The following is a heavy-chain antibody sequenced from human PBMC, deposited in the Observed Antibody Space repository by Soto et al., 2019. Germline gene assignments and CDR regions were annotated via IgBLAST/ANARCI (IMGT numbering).Heavy chain of an antibody. V-gene: IGHV3-23*01. Sequence: EVHLLESGGGLVQPGGSLRLSCAASGFTFSSHAMSWVRQAPGKGLQWISSISSSGISKYYADFVKGRFTISRDDSKNTLYLKMNSLRADDTAVYYCAKTGLEWELDYWGQGTLVTVSS. D-gene: IGHD3-3*01. CDR2: ISSSGISK. CDR1: GFTFSSHA. CDR3: AKTGLEWELDY. J-gene: IGHJ4*02.